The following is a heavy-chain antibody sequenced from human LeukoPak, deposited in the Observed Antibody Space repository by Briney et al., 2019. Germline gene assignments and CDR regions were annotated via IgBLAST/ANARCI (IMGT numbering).Heavy chain of an antibody. D-gene: IGHD2-2*02. J-gene: IGHJ6*03. V-gene: IGHV4-34*01. Sequence: SSETMSLTCAVYGGSFSGYYWSWIRQPPGKGREWLGEINHSGSTNYNPSLKSRVTISVDTSKNQFSLKLSSVTAADTAVYYCARTRPDIVVVPAAISQRGYYYYYYYMDVWGKGITVTVSS. CDR2: INHSGST. CDR1: GGSFSGYY. CDR3: ARTRPDIVVVPAAISQRGYYYYYYYMDV.